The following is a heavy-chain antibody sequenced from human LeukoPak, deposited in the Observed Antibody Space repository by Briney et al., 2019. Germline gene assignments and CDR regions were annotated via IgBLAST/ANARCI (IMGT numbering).Heavy chain of an antibody. V-gene: IGHV3-33*08. CDR2: IWYGGSNK. CDR3: ARFDYSNPPEDY. J-gene: IGHJ4*02. D-gene: IGHD4-11*01. Sequence: GGSLRLSCAASGFTFSSYGMHWVRQAPGKGLEWVAVIWYGGSNKYYADSVKGRFTISRDNSKNTLYLQMNSLRAEDTAVYYCARFDYSNPPEDYWGQGTLVTVSS. CDR1: GFTFSSYG.